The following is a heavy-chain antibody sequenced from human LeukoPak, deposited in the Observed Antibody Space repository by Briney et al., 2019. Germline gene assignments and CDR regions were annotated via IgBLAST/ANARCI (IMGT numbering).Heavy chain of an antibody. CDR2: IYYSGST. Sequence: SETLSLTCTVSGGSISSSSYYWGWIRQPPGKGLEWIGSIYYSGSTYYNPSLKSRVTISVDTSKNQFSLKLSSVTAADTAVYYCARAAKRRECCGFIPPNDYWGQGTLVTVSS. J-gene: IGHJ4*02. D-gene: IGHD5-18*01. CDR1: GGSISSSSYY. V-gene: IGHV4-39*01. CDR3: ARAAKRRECCGFIPPNDY.